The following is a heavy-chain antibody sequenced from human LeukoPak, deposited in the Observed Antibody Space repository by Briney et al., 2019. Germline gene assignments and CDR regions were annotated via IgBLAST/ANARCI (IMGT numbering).Heavy chain of an antibody. CDR1: GFTFSRYS. CDR2: ISSTSTFI. D-gene: IGHD3-22*01. Sequence: GGSLRLSCAASGFTFSRYSMNGVRQAPGKGLEWVASISSTSTFIYSAGSVKGRFTISRDTDKNSLFLQMNSLRAEDTAIYYCARDYFDSSDYPQTYYYYYMDVWGKGTTVTVSS. CDR3: ARDYFDSSDYPQTYYYYYMDV. V-gene: IGHV3-21*01. J-gene: IGHJ6*03.